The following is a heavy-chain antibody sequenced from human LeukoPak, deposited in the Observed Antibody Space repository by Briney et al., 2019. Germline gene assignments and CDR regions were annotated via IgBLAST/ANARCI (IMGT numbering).Heavy chain of an antibody. CDR2: INAGNGNT. Sequence: ASVKASCKASGYTFTSYAMHWVRQAPGQRLEWMGWINAGNGNTKYSQKFQGRVTITRDTSASTAYMELSSLRSEDTAVYYCARVTMVRGVIRAFDIWGRGTMVTVSS. CDR1: GYTFTSYA. D-gene: IGHD3-10*01. J-gene: IGHJ3*02. V-gene: IGHV1-3*01. CDR3: ARVTMVRGVIRAFDI.